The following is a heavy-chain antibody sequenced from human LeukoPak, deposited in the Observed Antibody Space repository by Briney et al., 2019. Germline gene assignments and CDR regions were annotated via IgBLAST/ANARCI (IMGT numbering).Heavy chain of an antibody. CDR2: IFYTGDS. D-gene: IGHD5-18*01. V-gene: IGHV4-59*12. CDR1: GVSSSSSY. CDR3: ARRSYGFLNFDY. Sequence: SETLSLTCTVSGVSSSSSYWSWIRQPPGKGLEWIGYIFYTGDSNHNPSFKSRVSISLDTSKDQISLKLSSVTAADTAVYYCARRSYGFLNFDYWGQGTLVTVSS. J-gene: IGHJ4*02.